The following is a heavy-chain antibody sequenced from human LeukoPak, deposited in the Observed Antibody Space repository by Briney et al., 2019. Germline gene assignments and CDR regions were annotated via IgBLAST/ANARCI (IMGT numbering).Heavy chain of an antibody. D-gene: IGHD3-9*01. CDR2: IYYSGST. CDR3: ARGILTGYYAYYYYYMDV. Sequence: SETLSLTCTVSGGSISSYYWSWIRQPPGKGLEWIGYIYYSGSTNYNPSLKSRVTISVDTSKNQFFLKLSSVTAADTAVYYCARGILTGYYAYYYYYMDVWGKGTTVTVSS. CDR1: GGSISSYY. J-gene: IGHJ6*03. V-gene: IGHV4-59*01.